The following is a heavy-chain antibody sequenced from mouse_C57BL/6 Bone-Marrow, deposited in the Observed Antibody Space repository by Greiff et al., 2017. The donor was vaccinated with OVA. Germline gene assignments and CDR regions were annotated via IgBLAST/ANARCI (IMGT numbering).Heavy chain of an antibody. Sequence: VQLQQSGAELARPGASVKLSCKASGYTFTSYGISWVKQRTGQGLEWIGEIYPRSGNTYYNEKFKGKATLTADKSSSTAYMELRSLTTEDSAVYFCASTGGLWAWFAYWGQGTLVTVSA. V-gene: IGHV1-81*01. D-gene: IGHD1-1*01. CDR2: IYPRSGNT. J-gene: IGHJ3*01. CDR1: GYTFTSYG. CDR3: ASTGGLWAWFAY.